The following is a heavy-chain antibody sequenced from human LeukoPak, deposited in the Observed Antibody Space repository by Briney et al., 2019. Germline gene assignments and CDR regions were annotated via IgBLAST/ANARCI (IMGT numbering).Heavy chain of an antibody. CDR2: TDTEGTST. J-gene: IGHJ4*02. D-gene: IGHD5-24*01. V-gene: IGHV3-74*01. CDR1: GFTFTSYW. Sequence: PGGSLRLSCAASGFTFTSYWMHWVRQAPGKGLVWVSRTDTEGTSTYYADSVKGRSTVSRDNAKNTVYLQMNSLRAEDTAVYYCARDSYNNVDYWGQGTLVTVSS. CDR3: ARDSYNNVDY.